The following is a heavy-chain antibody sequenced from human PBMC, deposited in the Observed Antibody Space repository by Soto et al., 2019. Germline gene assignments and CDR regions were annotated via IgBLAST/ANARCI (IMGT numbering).Heavy chain of an antibody. J-gene: IGHJ4*02. Sequence: PGGSLRLSCAASGFTFSSYWMHWVRQAPGKGLVWVSRINSDGSSTSYADSVKGRFTISRDNAKNTLYLQMNSLRAEDTAVYYCARSAKALPGYYFDYWGQGTLVTVSS. CDR2: INSDGSST. CDR1: GFTFSSYW. V-gene: IGHV3-74*01. D-gene: IGHD3-10*01. CDR3: ARSAKALPGYYFDY.